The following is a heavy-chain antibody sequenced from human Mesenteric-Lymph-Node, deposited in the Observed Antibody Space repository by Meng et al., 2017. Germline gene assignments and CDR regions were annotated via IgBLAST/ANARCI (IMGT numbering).Heavy chain of an antibody. CDR2: INHSGST. V-gene: IGHV4-34*01. D-gene: IGHD2-21*02. CDR1: GGSFSGYY. Sequence: SQTRSLTGAVYGGSFSGYYWSWIRQPPGKGLEWIGEINHSGSTNYNPSLKSRVTISVDTSKNQFSLKLSSVTAADTAVYYCARKYCGGDCYLGGMDVWGQGTTVTVSS. J-gene: IGHJ6*02. CDR3: ARKYCGGDCYLGGMDV.